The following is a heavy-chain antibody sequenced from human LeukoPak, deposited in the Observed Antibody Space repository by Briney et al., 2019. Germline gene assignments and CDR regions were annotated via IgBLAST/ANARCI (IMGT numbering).Heavy chain of an antibody. CDR3: ARQISGNKDY. J-gene: IGHJ4*02. CDR2: IFYRESFSYGGTA. V-gene: IGHV4-59*08. Sequence: SETLSLTCTVSGVSISGYYWIWIRQSPGRGLEYIGSIFYRESFSYGGTAFYNPSLQSRVTISVDTSKNAFSLRLTSVTAADTAVYFCARQISGNKDYWGQGTLVTVSS. CDR1: GVSISGYY. D-gene: IGHD1/OR15-1a*01.